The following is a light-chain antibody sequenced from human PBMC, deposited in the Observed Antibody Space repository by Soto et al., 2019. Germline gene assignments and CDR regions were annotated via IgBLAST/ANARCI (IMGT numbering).Light chain of an antibody. CDR2: LHN. CDR1: TSNVGCNA. CDR3: SSCDGSINPML. Sequence: QSVLTQPPSASGTPGQSVTISCSGGTSNVGCNAVYWYHQLPGAAPTLLIQLHNNRPSGVPTRFSASKSGNSASLAISGLQSEDEADYYCSSCDGSINPMLFGGGTKLTVL. J-gene: IGLJ3*02. V-gene: IGLV1-44*01.